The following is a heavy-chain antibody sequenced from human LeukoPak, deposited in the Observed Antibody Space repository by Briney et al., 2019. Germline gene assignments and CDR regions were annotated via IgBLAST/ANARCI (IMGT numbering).Heavy chain of an antibody. Sequence: GGSLRLSCAASGFTFSAYAMHWVRQAPGKGLGWVSLIGAVCGATYYADSVKGRFTISRDISKNSLYLRMTTLRSDDTALYYCGKHHTSGWHLIDSWGQGTLVTVSS. CDR2: IGAVCGAT. V-gene: IGHV3-43*02. D-gene: IGHD6-19*01. J-gene: IGHJ5*02. CDR1: GFTFSAYA. CDR3: GKHHTSGWHLIDS.